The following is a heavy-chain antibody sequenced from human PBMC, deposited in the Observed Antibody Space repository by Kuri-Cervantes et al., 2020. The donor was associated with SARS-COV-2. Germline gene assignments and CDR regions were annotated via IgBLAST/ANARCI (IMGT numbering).Heavy chain of an antibody. V-gene: IGHV3-21*04. CDR1: GFPFSSYT. J-gene: IGHJ4*02. CDR3: AKDNTN. Sequence: ETLSLTCAASGFPFSSYTMYWIRLAPGKGLEWVSSISDSGYYTKYADSVKGRFTISRDNSKNTLYLQMNSLRAEDTAVYYCAKDNTNWGQGTLVTVSS. CDR2: ISDSGYYT.